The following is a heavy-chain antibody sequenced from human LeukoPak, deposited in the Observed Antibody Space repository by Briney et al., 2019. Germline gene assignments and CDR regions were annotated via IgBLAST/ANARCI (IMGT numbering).Heavy chain of an antibody. CDR3: ARDRKLSSGWSEFDY. J-gene: IGHJ4*02. CDR1: GGSINISRYY. CDR2: IYLTGNT. D-gene: IGHD6-19*01. V-gene: IGHV4-39*02. Sequence: SQTLSLTCTVSGGSINISRYYWGWIRQPPGKGLGWIGSIYLTGNTYYNPSLKSRVTISVDTSKNQFSLRLSSVTAADTAVYYCARDRKLSSGWSEFDYWGQGTLVTVSS.